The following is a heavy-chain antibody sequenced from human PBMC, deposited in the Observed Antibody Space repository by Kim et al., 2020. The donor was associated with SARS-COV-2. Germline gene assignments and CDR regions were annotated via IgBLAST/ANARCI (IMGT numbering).Heavy chain of an antibody. V-gene: IGHV4-34*01. CDR2: INHSGST. D-gene: IGHD3-10*02. J-gene: IGHJ5*02. Sequence: SETLSLTCAVYGGSFSGYYWSWIRQLPGKGLEWIGEINHSGSTNYNTSLKSRVTISVDTSKNQFSLKLSSVTAADTAVYYCARGFMYGSLRFDPWGQGTL. CDR1: GGSFSGYY. CDR3: ARGFMYGSLRFDP.